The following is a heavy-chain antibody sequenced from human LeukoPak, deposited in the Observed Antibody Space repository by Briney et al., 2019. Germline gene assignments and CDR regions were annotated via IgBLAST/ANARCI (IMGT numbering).Heavy chain of an antibody. CDR3: AKDLGYYYDSSGYYPPDAFDI. V-gene: IGHV3-23*01. CDR2: ISGSGGST. D-gene: IGHD3-22*01. Sequence: GGSLRLSCATSGFTFSSYAMSWVRQAPGKGLEWVSAISGSGGSTYYADSVKGRFTISRDNSKNTLYLQMNSLRAEDTAVYYCAKDLGYYYDSSGYYPPDAFDIWGQGTMVTVSS. CDR1: GFTFSSYA. J-gene: IGHJ3*02.